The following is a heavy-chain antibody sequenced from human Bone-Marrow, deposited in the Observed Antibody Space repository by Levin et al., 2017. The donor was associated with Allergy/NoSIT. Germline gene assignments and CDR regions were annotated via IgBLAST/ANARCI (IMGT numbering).Heavy chain of an antibody. V-gene: IGHV3-23*01. D-gene: IGHD6-19*01. CDR1: GFTFTNYA. J-gene: IGHJ4*02. CDR3: AKAPKMAMAGSFAY. Sequence: PGGSLRLSCAASGFTFTNYAMGWVRQAPGKGLEWVSSISGGGGSAYYSDSVKGRFTISRDNSKNTLFLQLSSLRAEDTAVYYCAKAPKMAMAGSFAYWGQGTLVTFSS. CDR2: ISGGGGSA.